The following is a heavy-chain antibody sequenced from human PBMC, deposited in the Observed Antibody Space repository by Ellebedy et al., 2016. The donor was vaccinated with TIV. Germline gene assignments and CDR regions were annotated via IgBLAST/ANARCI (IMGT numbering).Heavy chain of an antibody. J-gene: IGHJ6*02. D-gene: IGHD6-13*01. CDR1: GGSISSYY. CDR2: INHSGST. Sequence: SETLSLXCTVSGGSISSYYWSWIRQPPGKGLEWIGEINHSGSTNYNPSLKSRVTISVDTSKNQFSLKLSSVTAADTAVYYCARDKGRQRSAYSSSWYRGRKNYYYYYGMDVWGQGTTVTVSS. CDR3: ARDKGRQRSAYSSSWYRGRKNYYYYYGMDV. V-gene: IGHV4-34*01.